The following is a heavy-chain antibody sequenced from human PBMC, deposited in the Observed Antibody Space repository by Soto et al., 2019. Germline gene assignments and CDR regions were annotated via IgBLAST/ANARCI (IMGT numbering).Heavy chain of an antibody. CDR1: GYTFTSYG. CDR2: ISAYNGNT. D-gene: IGHD2-21*01. Sequence: QVQLVQSGAEVKKPGASVKVSCKASGYTFTSYGISWVRQAPGQGLEWMGWISAYNGNTNYAQKLQGRVTMTTDTSTSTAYMGLRSLRSDDTAVYYCARATSNPRWGDYYYGMDVWGQGTTVTVSS. CDR3: ARATSNPRWGDYYYGMDV. J-gene: IGHJ6*02. V-gene: IGHV1-18*04.